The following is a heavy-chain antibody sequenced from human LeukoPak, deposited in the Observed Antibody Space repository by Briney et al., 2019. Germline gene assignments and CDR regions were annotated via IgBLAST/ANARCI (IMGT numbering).Heavy chain of an antibody. V-gene: IGHV3-23*01. CDR1: GFTFSSYA. Sequence: GGSLRLSCAASGFTFSSYAMSWVRQAPGKGLEWVSAISGSGGSTYYADSVKGRFTISRDNSKNTLYLQMNSLRAEDTAVYYCAKDQPSLYSGYDPFDYWGQGTLVTVSS. CDR3: AKDQPSLYSGYDPFDY. D-gene: IGHD5-12*01. CDR2: ISGSGGST. J-gene: IGHJ4*02.